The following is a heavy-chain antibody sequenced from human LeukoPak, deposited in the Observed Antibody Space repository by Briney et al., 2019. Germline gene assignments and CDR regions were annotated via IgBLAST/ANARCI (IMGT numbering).Heavy chain of an antibody. CDR1: GYTFTGYY. J-gene: IGHJ5*02. D-gene: IGHD2-2*01. V-gene: IGHV1-2*02. CDR3: ARDLVGVVAPNWFDP. CDR2: INPHSGGT. Sequence: ASVKVSCKASGYTFTGYYMHWVRQAPGQGLEWMGWINPHSGGTNYAQKFQGRVTITADKSTSTAYMELSSLRSEDTAVYYCARDLVGVVAPNWFDPWGQGTLVTVSS.